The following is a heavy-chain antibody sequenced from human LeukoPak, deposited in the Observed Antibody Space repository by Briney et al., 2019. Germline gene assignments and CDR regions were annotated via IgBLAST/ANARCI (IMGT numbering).Heavy chain of an antibody. J-gene: IGHJ4*02. CDR2: ITSDGSTT. D-gene: IGHD1-26*01. V-gene: IGHV3-74*01. Sequence: GGSLRLSCVGSGFSLSDYWMHWVRQTPGKGLMWVSRITSDGSTTWYADSVKGRFTVSRDNSKNTLYLQMSSLRADDTAMYYCAREILRDGSYLIEDWGQGILVTVSS. CDR3: AREILRDGSYLIED. CDR1: GFSLSDYW.